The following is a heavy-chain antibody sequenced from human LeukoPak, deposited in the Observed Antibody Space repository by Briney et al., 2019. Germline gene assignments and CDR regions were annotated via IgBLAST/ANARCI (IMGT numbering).Heavy chain of an antibody. J-gene: IGHJ4*02. CDR1: GASFRNYY. CDR2: IDHSRTT. D-gene: IGHD3-10*01. CDR3: ARSGTYQYSSTSDY. V-gene: IGHV4-34*01. Sequence: SETLSLTCAVYGASFRNYYWSWIRQTPGKGLEWIGEIDHSRTTNYNPSLKSRVTISLDTSKNQFSLKVTSVTAADTAVYYCARSGTYQYSSTSDYWGQGTLVTVSS.